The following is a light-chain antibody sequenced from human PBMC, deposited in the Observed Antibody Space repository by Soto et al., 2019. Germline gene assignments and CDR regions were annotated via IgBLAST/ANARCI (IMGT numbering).Light chain of an antibody. V-gene: IGKV3D-15*01. J-gene: IGKJ5*01. CDR3: QQYNNWPPIT. CDR2: DAS. CDR1: QSVYTN. Sequence: ETVMTQSPVTLSLSPGEGATLSCRASQSVYTNLAWYQQKPGQAPRLLIYDASTRATGIPARFSGSGSGTEFTLSISSLQSEDFAVYYCQQYNNWPPITFGQGTRLEIK.